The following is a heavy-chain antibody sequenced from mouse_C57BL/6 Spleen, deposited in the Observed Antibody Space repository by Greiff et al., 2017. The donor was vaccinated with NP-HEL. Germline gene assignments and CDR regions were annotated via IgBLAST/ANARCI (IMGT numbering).Heavy chain of an antibody. CDR2: INPNNGGT. J-gene: IGHJ2*01. CDR1: GYTFTDYN. CDR3: ARERIYYGNLDY. D-gene: IGHD2-1*01. Sequence: EVQLQQSGPELVKPGASVKMSCKASGYTFTDYNMHWVKQSHGKSLEWIGYINPNNGGTSYNQKFKGKATLTVNKSSSTAYMELRSLTSEDSAVYYCARERIYYGNLDYWGQGTTLTVSS. V-gene: IGHV1-22*01.